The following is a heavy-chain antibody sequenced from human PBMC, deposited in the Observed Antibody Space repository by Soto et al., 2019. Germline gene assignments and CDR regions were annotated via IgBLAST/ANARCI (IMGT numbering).Heavy chain of an antibody. J-gene: IGHJ6*02. CDR3: ARDRSWRVGATIGYYYFIYYYYSGMDV. Sequence: GASVKVSCKASGGTFNSYAISWVQQAPGQGLEWMGGIIPIFGTANYAQKFQGRVTITADESTSTAYMELSSLRSEDTAVYYCARDRSWRVGATIGYYYFIYYYYSGMDVWGQGTTVTVSS. CDR1: GGTFNSYA. V-gene: IGHV1-69*13. D-gene: IGHD1-26*01. CDR2: IIPIFGTA.